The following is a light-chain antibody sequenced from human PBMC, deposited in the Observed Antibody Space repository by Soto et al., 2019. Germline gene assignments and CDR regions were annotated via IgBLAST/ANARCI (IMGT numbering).Light chain of an antibody. J-gene: IGKJ2*01. Sequence: DIQMTQSPSTLSASVGDRVTITCRASQSISSWLAWYQQKPGKAPKLLIYKASSLESGVPSRFSGSGSGTEFTLTISSLQPDDFATYYCQQYNSYLYNFGQGTKVDI. CDR3: QQYNSYLYN. V-gene: IGKV1-5*03. CDR2: KAS. CDR1: QSISSW.